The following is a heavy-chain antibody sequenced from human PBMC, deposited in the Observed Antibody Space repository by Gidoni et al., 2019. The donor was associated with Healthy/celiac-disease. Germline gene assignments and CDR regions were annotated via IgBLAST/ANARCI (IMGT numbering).Heavy chain of an antibody. V-gene: IGHV4-34*01. CDR1: GGSFSGYY. Sequence: QVQLQQWGAGLLKPSETLSLTCAVYGGSFSGYYWSWIRQPPGKGLEWIGEINHSGSTNYNPSLKSRVTISVDTSKNQFSLKLSSVTAADTAVYYCARGHQYYDILTGYYPPQYYFDYWGQGTLVTVSS. CDR2: INHSGST. J-gene: IGHJ4*02. D-gene: IGHD3-9*01. CDR3: ARGHQYYDILTGYYPPQYYFDY.